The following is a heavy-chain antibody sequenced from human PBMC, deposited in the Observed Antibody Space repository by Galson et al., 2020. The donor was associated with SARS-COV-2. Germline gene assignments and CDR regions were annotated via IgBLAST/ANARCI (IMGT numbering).Heavy chain of an antibody. Sequence: SETLSPTLAVYGGSFSGYYWSWIRQPPGKGLEWIGEINHSGSTNYNPSLKSRVTISVDTSKTQFALKLSSVTAADTAVYYCARDPKVPAAAFDIWGQGTMVTVSS. J-gene: IGHJ3*02. CDR2: INHSGST. CDR3: ARDPKVPAAAFDI. D-gene: IGHD2-2*01. CDR1: GGSFSGYY. V-gene: IGHV4-34*01.